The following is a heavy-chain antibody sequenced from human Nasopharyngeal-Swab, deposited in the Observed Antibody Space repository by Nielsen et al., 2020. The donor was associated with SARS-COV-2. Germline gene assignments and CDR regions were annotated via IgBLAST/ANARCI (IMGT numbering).Heavy chain of an antibody. CDR2: IDTDGAIT. CDR3: ARDVGGRDNY. Sequence: GESLKISCAASGFSFRTYWMRWVRQSPGKGLLWVSRIDTDGAITNYADSVKGRFTISRDNAKNTLYLQMNSLRADDTAVYYCARDVGGRDNYLGQGALVTVSS. J-gene: IGHJ4*02. CDR1: GFSFRTYW. D-gene: IGHD2-15*01. V-gene: IGHV3-74*01.